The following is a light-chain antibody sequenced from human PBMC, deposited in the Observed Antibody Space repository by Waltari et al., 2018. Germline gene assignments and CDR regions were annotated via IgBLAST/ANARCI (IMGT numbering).Light chain of an antibody. CDR1: SSNIAAGNE. CDR3: QSFDIRLSGGVV. V-gene: IGLV1-40*01. J-gene: IGLJ3*02. CDR2: GNN. Sequence: QSVLTPPPSMSGAPGQRVTISCPGSSSNIAAGNELHWYQVFPGTAPKLLIYGNNKLPSGVPDRFSGSKSDTSASLAIGGLQAEDEADYYCQSFDIRLSGGVVFGGGTKVTVL.